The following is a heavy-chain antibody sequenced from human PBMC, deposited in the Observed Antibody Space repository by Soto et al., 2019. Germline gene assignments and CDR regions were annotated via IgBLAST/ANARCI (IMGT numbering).Heavy chain of an antibody. Sequence: GGSLRLSCAASGFIFSSYWMHWVRQAPGKGLVRVSRLHSDGRTTTYADSVKGRFTISRDNAKNTLYLQMNSLRAEDTAVYYCARELPTTIRGGYYYSYGMDVWGQGTTVTVSS. D-gene: IGHD2-2*02. CDR2: LHSDGRTT. V-gene: IGHV3-74*03. CDR1: GFIFSSYW. CDR3: ARELPTTIRGGYYYSYGMDV. J-gene: IGHJ6*02.